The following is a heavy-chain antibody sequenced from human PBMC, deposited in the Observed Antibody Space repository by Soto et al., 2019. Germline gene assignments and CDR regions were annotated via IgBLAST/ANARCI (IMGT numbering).Heavy chain of an antibody. Sequence: PSETLSLTCTVSGGSISSSSYYWGWIRQPPGKGLEWIGSIYYSGNTYYSPSLKSRATISVDTSKNQFSLKLSSMTAADTAVYYCARLNRGGCASPSCYPDSWGQGTLVTVSS. CDR1: GGSISSSSYY. D-gene: IGHD2-2*01. V-gene: IGHV4-39*01. CDR3: ARLNRGGCASPSCYPDS. CDR2: IYYSGNT. J-gene: IGHJ4*02.